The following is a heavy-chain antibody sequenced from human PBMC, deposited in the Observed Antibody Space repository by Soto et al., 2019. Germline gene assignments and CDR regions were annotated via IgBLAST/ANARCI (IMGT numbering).Heavy chain of an antibody. Sequence: QVQLVQSGAEVKKPGASVKVSCKASGYTFTSYGISWVRQAPGQGLEWMGWISAYNGNTNYAQKLQGRVTMTTETSTSTAYMELRSLRSDDTAVYYCARIRVGWWEPPDAFDIWGQGTMVTVSS. V-gene: IGHV1-18*01. J-gene: IGHJ3*02. D-gene: IGHD1-26*01. CDR3: ARIRVGWWEPPDAFDI. CDR2: ISAYNGNT. CDR1: GYTFTSYG.